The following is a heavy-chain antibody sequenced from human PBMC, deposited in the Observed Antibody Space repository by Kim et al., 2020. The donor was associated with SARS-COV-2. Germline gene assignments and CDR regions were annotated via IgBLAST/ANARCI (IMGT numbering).Heavy chain of an antibody. V-gene: IGHV3-30*18. CDR1: GFTFSSYG. CDR3: AKDRVSATGTHYYYGMDV. D-gene: IGHD4-17*01. J-gene: IGHJ6*02. Sequence: GGSLRLSCAASGFTFSSYGMYWVRQAPGKGLEWVAVISYDGSNKYYADSVKGRFIISRDNSKNTLYLQMNSLRAEDTAVYYCAKDRVSATGTHYYYGMDVWGQGTTVTVSS. CDR2: ISYDGSNK.